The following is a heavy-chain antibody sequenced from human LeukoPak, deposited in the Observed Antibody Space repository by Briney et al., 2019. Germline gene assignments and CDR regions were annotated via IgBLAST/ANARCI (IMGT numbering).Heavy chain of an antibody. CDR3: ARVRDGYYFDY. J-gene: IGHJ4*02. CDR2: INSDGSST. Sequence: GGSLRLSCAASGFTFSSYWMHWVRQAPGKGLVWVSRINSDGSSTSYADSVEGRFTISRDNAKNTLYLQMNSLRAEDTAVYYCARVRDGYYFDYWGQGTLVTVSS. D-gene: IGHD5-24*01. V-gene: IGHV3-74*01. CDR1: GFTFSSYW.